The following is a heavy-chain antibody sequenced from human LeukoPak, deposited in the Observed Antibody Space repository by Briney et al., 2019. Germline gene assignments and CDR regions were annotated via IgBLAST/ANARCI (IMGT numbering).Heavy chain of an antibody. CDR1: GYTFTSYA. J-gene: IGHJ6*02. D-gene: IGHD3-9*01. V-gene: IGHV1-3*01. CDR2: INAGNGNT. CDR3: ARDFDLDYYGMDV. Sequence: ASVKLSCKASGYTFTSYAMHWVRQAPGQRLEWMAWINAGNGNTKYSQKFQGRVTITRDTSASTAYMELSSLRSEDTAVYYCARDFDLDYYGMDVWGQGTTVTVSS.